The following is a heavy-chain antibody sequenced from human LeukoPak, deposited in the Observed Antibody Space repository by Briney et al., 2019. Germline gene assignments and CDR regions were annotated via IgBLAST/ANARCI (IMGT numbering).Heavy chain of an antibody. CDR3: ATYGSGSYYTGAFDI. D-gene: IGHD3-10*01. CDR2: IIPILGIV. J-gene: IGHJ3*02. CDR1: GGTFTSYA. Sequence: GASVKVSCKASGGTFTSYAINWVRQAPGQGLEWMGRIIPILGIVNYAQKFQGRVTITADKSTSTAYMDLSSLRSEDTAVYYCATYGSGSYYTGAFDIWGQGTMVTVSS. V-gene: IGHV1-69*04.